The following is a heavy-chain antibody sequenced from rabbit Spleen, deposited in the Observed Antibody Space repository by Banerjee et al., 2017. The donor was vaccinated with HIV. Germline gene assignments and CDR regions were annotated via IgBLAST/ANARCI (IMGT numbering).Heavy chain of an antibody. D-gene: IGHD2-1*01. J-gene: IGHJ3*01. CDR3: ARGTDIIGDGLSL. V-gene: IGHV1S40*01. CDR1: GLDLSRRYW. CDR2: IDVNSRST. Sequence: QSLEESGGDLVKPGTSLTLTCTASGLDLSRRYWICWVRQAPGRGLEWIACIDVNSRSTHYASWAKGRFTISKISSTTVTLQMTSLTAADTATYFCARGTDIIGDGLSLWGQGTLVTVS.